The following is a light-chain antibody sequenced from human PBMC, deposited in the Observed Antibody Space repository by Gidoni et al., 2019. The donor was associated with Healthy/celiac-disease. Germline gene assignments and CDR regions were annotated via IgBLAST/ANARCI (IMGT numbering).Light chain of an antibody. CDR1: QSISSY. Sequence: DIQMTQSPSSLSAYVGDRVTITCRASQSISSYLNWYHQKPGKGPKPLIYAASSLQSGVPSRFSGSGSWTDFTLTISSLQPEDFATYYCQQSYSTSWTCGQGTKLEFK. CDR2: AAS. CDR3: QQSYSTSWT. J-gene: IGKJ1*01. V-gene: IGKV1-39*01.